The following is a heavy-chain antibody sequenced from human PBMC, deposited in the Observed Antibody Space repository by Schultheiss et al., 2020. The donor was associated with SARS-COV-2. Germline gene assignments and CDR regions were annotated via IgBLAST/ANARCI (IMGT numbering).Heavy chain of an antibody. Sequence: GGSLRLSCAASGFTFSTYAMHWVRQAPGKGLEWVSSISSSSSYIYYADSVKGRFTISRDNAKNSLYLQMNSLRAEDTAVYYCARDWTTVYYYYYGMDVWGQGTTVTVSS. CDR3: ARDWTTVYYYYYGMDV. CDR2: ISSSSSYI. V-gene: IGHV3-21*01. D-gene: IGHD4-17*01. J-gene: IGHJ6*02. CDR1: GFTFSTYA.